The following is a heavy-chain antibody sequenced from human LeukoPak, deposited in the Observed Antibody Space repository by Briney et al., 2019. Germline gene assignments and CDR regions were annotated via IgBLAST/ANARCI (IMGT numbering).Heavy chain of an antibody. V-gene: IGHV5-10-1*04. CDR2: IDPSDSYT. J-gene: IGHJ3*02. CDR3: ARPANWGSNNDFAI. Sequence: GESLRISCEWSEVRFISYWMSSMRQMPGKGLEWMGRIDPSDSYTNYSPSFQGQVTMSADRSISTAYLQWSSLKASDTAMYYCARPANWGSNNDFAIWGQGTMVTVSS. CDR1: EVRFISYW. D-gene: IGHD7-27*01.